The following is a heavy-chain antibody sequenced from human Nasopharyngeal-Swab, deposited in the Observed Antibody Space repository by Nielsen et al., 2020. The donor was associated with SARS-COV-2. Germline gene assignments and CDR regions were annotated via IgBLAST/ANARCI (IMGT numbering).Heavy chain of an antibody. Sequence: SEILSLTCAVYGGSFSGYYWSWIRQPPGKGLEWIGEINHSGSTNYNPSLKSRVTISADTSKNQFSLRLISVTAADTAVYYCARASDFEYSGHATYGMDVWGQGTTVTVSS. CDR1: GGSFSGYY. D-gene: IGHD5-12*01. CDR2: INHSGST. J-gene: IGHJ6*02. V-gene: IGHV4-34*01. CDR3: ARASDFEYSGHATYGMDV.